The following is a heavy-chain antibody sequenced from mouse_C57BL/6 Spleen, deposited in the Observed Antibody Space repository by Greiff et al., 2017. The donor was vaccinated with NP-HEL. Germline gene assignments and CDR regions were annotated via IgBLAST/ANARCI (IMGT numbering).Heavy chain of an antibody. V-gene: IGHV1-52*01. D-gene: IGHD2-3*01. J-gene: IGHJ4*01. CDR1: GYTFTSYW. Sequence: VQLQQSGAELVRPGSSVKLSCKASGYTFTSYWMHWVKQRPIQGLEWIGNIDPSDSETHYNQKFKDKATLTVDKSSSTAYMQLSSLTSEDSAVYDCARRVEVGGYYEGGMDYWGQGTSVTVS. CDR3: ARRVEVGGYYEGGMDY. CDR2: IDPSDSET.